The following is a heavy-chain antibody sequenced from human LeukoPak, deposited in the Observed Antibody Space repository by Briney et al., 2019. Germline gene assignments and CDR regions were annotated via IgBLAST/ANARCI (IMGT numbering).Heavy chain of an antibody. V-gene: IGHV3-7*01. CDR3: ARDPTRGYSYGYEDY. Sequence: GGSLRLSCAASGFTFSSYWMNWVRQAPGKGLEWVANIKHDGSEKYYVDSVKGRFTISRDNAKNSLYLQMNSLRAEDTAVYYCARDPTRGYSYGYEDYWGQGTLVTVSS. CDR1: GFTFSSYW. J-gene: IGHJ4*02. D-gene: IGHD5-18*01. CDR2: IKHDGSEK.